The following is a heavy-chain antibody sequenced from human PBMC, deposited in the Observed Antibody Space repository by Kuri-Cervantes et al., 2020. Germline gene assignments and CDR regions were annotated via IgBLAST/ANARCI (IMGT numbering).Heavy chain of an antibody. D-gene: IGHD1-26*01. CDR3: ARSLIGNFDY. CDR1: GFTFSNYA. J-gene: IGHJ4*02. CDR2: ISGSGGST. V-gene: IGHV3-23*01. Sequence: GESLKISCAASGFTFSNYAMSWVRQAPGKGLEWVSIISGSGGSTYCADSVKGRFTISRDNSRNTLYLQMNSLRAEDTAVYYCARSLIGNFDYWGQGTLVTVSS.